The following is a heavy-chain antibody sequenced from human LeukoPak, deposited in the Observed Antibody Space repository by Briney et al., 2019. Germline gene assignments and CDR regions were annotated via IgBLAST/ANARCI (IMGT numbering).Heavy chain of an antibody. CDR1: GYTFTGYY. Sequence: AASVKVSCKASGYTFTGYYMHWVRQAPGQGLEWMGWINPNSGGTNYAQKFQGRVTMTRDTSISTAYMELSRLRSDDTAVYYCAREDWNDVYAPPPIWGQGTMVTVSS. CDR2: INPNSGGT. J-gene: IGHJ3*02. V-gene: IGHV1-2*02. D-gene: IGHD1-1*01. CDR3: AREDWNDVYAPPPI.